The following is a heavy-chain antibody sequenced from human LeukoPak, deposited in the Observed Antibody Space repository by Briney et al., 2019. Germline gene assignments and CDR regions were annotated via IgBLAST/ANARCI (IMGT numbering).Heavy chain of an antibody. CDR3: AKARGGSYYDAFEI. V-gene: IGHV3-23*01. J-gene: IGHJ3*02. CDR2: IGGGGGST. CDR1: GFTFSTYA. D-gene: IGHD3-22*01. Sequence: GGSLRLSCAASGFTFSTYAMSWVRQAPGKGLEGFSTIGGGGGSTYYADSVKGRFTISRDNSKNTLYLQMNSLRDEDTATYYCAKARGGSYYDAFEIWGQGTMVSVSS.